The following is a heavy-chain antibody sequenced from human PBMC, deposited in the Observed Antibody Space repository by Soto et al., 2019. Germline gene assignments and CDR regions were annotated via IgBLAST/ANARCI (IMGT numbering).Heavy chain of an antibody. D-gene: IGHD6-19*01. CDR1: GYTFTSYG. CDR3: ARDTFSPKYSSGWYSWDFDP. CDR2: ISAYNGNT. Sequence: ASVKVSCKASGYTFTSYGISWVRQAPGQGLEWMGWISAYNGNTNYAQKLQGRVTMTTDTSTSTAYMELRSLRSDDTAVYYCARDTFSPKYSSGWYSWDFDPWGRGTLVTVS. V-gene: IGHV1-18*01. J-gene: IGHJ2*01.